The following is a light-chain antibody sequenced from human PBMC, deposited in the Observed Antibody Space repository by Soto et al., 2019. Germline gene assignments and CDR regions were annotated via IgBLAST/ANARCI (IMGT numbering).Light chain of an antibody. J-gene: IGLJ2*01. Sequence: QTVVTQSPSASASLGASVKLTCTLSSGHSSYAIAWHQQRPEKGPRYLMKLNSDGSHSKGDGIPDRFSGSSSGAERYLTISSLQSEDEADYYCQTWGTGIVVFGGGTQLTVL. CDR1: SGHSSYA. V-gene: IGLV4-69*01. CDR3: QTWGTGIVV. CDR2: LNSDGSH.